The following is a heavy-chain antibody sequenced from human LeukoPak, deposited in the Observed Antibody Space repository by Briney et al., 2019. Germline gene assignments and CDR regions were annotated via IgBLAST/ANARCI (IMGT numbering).Heavy chain of an antibody. J-gene: IGHJ4*02. V-gene: IGHV4-59*01. CDR3: AREAEAKYSNYVDY. CDR2: IYYSGST. D-gene: IGHD4-11*01. Sequence: PSETLSLTCTVSGGSIRSYYWSWIRQPPGKGLEWIGYIYYSGSTNYNPSLKSRVTISVDTSKNQFSLKLSSVTAADTAVYYCAREAEAKYSNYVDYWGQGTLVTVSS. CDR1: GGSIRSYY.